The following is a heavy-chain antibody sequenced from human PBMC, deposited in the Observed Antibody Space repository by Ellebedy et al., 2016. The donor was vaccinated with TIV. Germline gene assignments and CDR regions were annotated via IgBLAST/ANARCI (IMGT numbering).Heavy chain of an antibody. CDR3: AKIATTVTTNWFDP. V-gene: IGHV3-48*01. CDR1: GFTFSTYS. Sequence: GESLKISXAASGFTFSTYSMNWVRQAPGKGLEWVSHISSDSGSVHYAGSVKGRFTISRDNGKNSLYLQMNSLRAEDTAVYYCAKIATTVTTNWFDPWGQGTLVTVSS. D-gene: IGHD4-17*01. J-gene: IGHJ5*02. CDR2: ISSDSGSV.